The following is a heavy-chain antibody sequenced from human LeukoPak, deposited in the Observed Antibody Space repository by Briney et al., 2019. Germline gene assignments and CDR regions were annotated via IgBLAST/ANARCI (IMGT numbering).Heavy chain of an antibody. D-gene: IGHD1-26*01. J-gene: IGHJ4*02. V-gene: IGHV3-7*01. CDR2: IKEDGSEK. Sequence: GGSLGLSCAASGFTFNNYWMSWVRQAPGKGLEWVANIKEDGSEKYYVDSVKGRFTISRDNAKNSVYLQMNSLRVEDTAVYYCARDQGGSSAFDYWGQGTLVTVSS. CDR3: ARDQGGSSAFDY. CDR1: GFTFNNYW.